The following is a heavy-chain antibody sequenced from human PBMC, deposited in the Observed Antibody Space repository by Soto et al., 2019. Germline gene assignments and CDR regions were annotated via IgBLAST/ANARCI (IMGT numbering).Heavy chain of an antibody. D-gene: IGHD2-2*01. J-gene: IGHJ5*02. CDR3: ARENCSSTSCYQGYNWFDP. V-gene: IGHV1-69*13. CDR2: IIPIFGTA. Sequence: SVKFSCKASGGTFSSYAISRVRQAPGQGLEWMGGIIPIFGTANYAQKFQGRVTITADESTSTAYMELSSLRSEDTAVYYCARENCSSTSCYQGYNWFDPWGQGTLVTVSS. CDR1: GGTFSSYA.